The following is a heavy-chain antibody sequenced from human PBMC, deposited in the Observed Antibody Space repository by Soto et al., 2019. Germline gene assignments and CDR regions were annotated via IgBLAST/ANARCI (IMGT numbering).Heavy chain of an antibody. J-gene: IGHJ4*02. V-gene: IGHV4-4*02. D-gene: IGHD1-7*01. CDR2: IYRTGST. Sequence: SETLSLTCAVSGGSFTSNNWWTWVRQPPGQGLEWIGEIYRTGSTNYNPSLKSRVTISLDKSENQFSLKVTSLIAADTAVYYCASRDPGTSVDYWGQGTLVTVSS. CDR1: GGSFTSNNW. CDR3: ASRDPGTSVDY.